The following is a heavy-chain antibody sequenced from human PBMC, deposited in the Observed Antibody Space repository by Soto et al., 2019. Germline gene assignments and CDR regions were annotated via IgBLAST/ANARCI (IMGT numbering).Heavy chain of an antibody. CDR3: ASHFSGVLVLGTSPPGGDNFGWDV. V-gene: IGHV1-69*02. Sequence: QVQLVQSGAEVKKPGSSVKVSCKASGGTFSRYTFTWVRQAPGQGLEWIGRIIPIVDIPNYAQKFQGRVTITAYKSTRTAYMELSRLTSDDTAGYYCASHFSGVLVLGTSPPGGDNFGWDVWGQGTTVSVS. CDR2: IIPIVDIP. J-gene: IGHJ6*02. D-gene: IGHD2-8*02. CDR1: GGTFSRYT.